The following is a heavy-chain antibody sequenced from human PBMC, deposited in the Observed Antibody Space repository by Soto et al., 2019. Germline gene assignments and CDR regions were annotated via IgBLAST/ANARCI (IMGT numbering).Heavy chain of an antibody. CDR2: ISSLNGNT. J-gene: IGHJ5*02. V-gene: IGHV1-18*04. Sequence: QVHLVQSETEVKEPGASVKVSCKTSASTFTGYTINWVHQTPGKGLEWRGWISSLNGNTDYARKLQGRLTMTTNTSATTAYMELKNLRSDDTAVYFCARGTVTSGRWFGPWGQGTLVTVSS. CDR1: ASTFTGYT. CDR3: ARGTVTSGRWFGP. D-gene: IGHD4-17*01.